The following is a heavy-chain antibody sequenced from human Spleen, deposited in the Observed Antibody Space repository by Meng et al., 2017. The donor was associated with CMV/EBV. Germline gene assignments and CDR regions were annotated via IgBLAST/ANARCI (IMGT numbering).Heavy chain of an antibody. CDR1: GFTVGSTY. D-gene: IGHD3-10*01. CDR3: ARVSSSGFSSWFDP. V-gene: IGHV3-53*01. J-gene: IGHJ5*02. CDR2: IYSAGST. Sequence: GSGFTVGSTYMSWVRQAPGKGLEWVSIIYSAGSTFYADSVKGRFTISRDNSKNTLYLQMNSLRAEDTAVYYCARVSSSGFSSWFDPWGQGTLVTVSS.